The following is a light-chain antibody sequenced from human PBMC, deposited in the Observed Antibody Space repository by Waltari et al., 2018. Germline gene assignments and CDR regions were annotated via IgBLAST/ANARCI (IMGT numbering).Light chain of an antibody. CDR2: DVS. CDR1: SSDVGGYNY. J-gene: IGLJ1*01. Sequence: QSALTQPRSVSGSPGQSVTISCTGTSSDVGGYNYVSWYQHHPGKAPKVKIYDVSQRPSGVPDRFSGSKSGNTASLTISGLQAEDEADYYCCSYAGSYHYVFGTGTKVTVL. CDR3: CSYAGSYHYV. V-gene: IGLV2-11*01.